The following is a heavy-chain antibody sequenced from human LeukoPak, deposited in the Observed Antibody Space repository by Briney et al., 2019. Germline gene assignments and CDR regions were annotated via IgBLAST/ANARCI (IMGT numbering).Heavy chain of an antibody. CDR3: ASEAYYYDSSGYYKY. J-gene: IGHJ4*02. CDR1: GDSISSFH. CDR2: IYTSGST. Sequence: SETLSLTCTVSGDSISSFHWSWTRQPAGKGLEWIGRIYTSGSTNYNPSLKSRVTMSVDTSKNQFSLKLSSVTAADTAVYYCASEAYYYDSSGYYKYWGQGTLVTVSS. V-gene: IGHV4-4*07. D-gene: IGHD3-22*01.